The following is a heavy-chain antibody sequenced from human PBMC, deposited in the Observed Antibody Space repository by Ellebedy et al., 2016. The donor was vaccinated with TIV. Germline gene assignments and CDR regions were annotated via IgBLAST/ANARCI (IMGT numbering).Heavy chain of an antibody. CDR1: GFTFSSYS. CDR3: VRDTVAVPDGNTFDF. Sequence: GESLKISCAAPGFTFSSYSMNWVRQAPGKGLEWVSYISSSSSTIYYADSVKGRFTISRDNARNSLYLQMKSLRVDDTAVYYCVRDTVAVPDGNTFDFWGQGTMVSVS. CDR2: ISSSSSTI. J-gene: IGHJ3*01. V-gene: IGHV3-48*04. D-gene: IGHD5-24*01.